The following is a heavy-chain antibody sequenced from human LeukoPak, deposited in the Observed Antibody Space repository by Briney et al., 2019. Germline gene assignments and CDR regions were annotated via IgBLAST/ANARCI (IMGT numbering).Heavy chain of an antibody. D-gene: IGHD2-21*02. CDR3: ARVSAYCGGDCFIDY. V-gene: IGHV3-53*04. J-gene: IGHJ4*02. CDR1: GFTVSSNY. Sequence: GGSLRLSCAASGFTVSSNYMSWVRQAPGKGLEWVSVIYSGGSTYYADSVKGRFTISRHNSKNTLYLQMNSLRAEDTAVYYCARVSAYCGGDCFIDYWGQGTLVTVSS. CDR2: IYSGGST.